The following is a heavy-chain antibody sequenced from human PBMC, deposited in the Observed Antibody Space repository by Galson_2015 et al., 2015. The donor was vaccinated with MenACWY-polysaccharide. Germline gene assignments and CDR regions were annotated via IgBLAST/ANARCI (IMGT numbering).Heavy chain of an antibody. V-gene: IGHV3-7*01. J-gene: IGHJ6*02. CDR3: ARGHYGMDG. CDR1: GFTFSNYW. CDR2: IKKDGSEK. Sequence: SLRLSCAASGFTFSNYWMTWVLQAPGKGLEWVANIKKDGSEKYYVDSVKGRFTISRDNALYLQMNSLRAEDTAVYFCARGHYGMDGGGQGTTATVSS.